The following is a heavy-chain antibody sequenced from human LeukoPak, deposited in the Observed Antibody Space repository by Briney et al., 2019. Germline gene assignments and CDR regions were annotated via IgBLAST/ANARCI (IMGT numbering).Heavy chain of an antibody. CDR2: INHSGST. J-gene: IGHJ5*02. CDR1: GGSFSGYY. CDR3: ASGPRYSSFFHPHGAWFDP. D-gene: IGHD6-13*01. V-gene: IGHV4-34*01. Sequence: PSETLSLTCAVYGGSFSGYYWSWIRQPPGKGLEWIGEINHSGSTNYNPSLKSRVTISVDTSKNQFSLKLSSVTAADTAVYYCASGPRYSSFFHPHGAWFDPWGQGTLVTVSS.